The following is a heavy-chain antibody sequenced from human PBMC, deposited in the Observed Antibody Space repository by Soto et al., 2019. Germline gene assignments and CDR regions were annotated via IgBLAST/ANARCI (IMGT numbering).Heavy chain of an antibody. CDR1: GGTFSSYA. V-gene: IGHV1-69*13. CDR3: ASPSRYYDYVWGSYHHYYYYGMDV. CDR2: IIPIFGTA. J-gene: IGHJ6*02. Sequence: GASVKVSCKASGGTFSSYAISWVRQAPGQGLEWMGGIIPIFGTANYAQKFQGRVTITADESTSTAYMELSSLRSEDTAVYYCASPSRYYDYVWGSYHHYYYYGMDVWGQGTTVTVSS. D-gene: IGHD3-16*02.